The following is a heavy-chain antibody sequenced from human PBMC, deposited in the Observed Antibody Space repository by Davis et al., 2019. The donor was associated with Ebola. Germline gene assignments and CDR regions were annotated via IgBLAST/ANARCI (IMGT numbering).Heavy chain of an antibody. J-gene: IGHJ6*03. V-gene: IGHV3-43*01. CDR2: ISWDGVPT. CDR1: GFTFEDYT. Sequence: GGSLRLSCAASGFTFEDYTMHWVRQAPGKGLEWLCFISWDGVPTYADSVKGRFAISRDNSKNSLYLQMNSLRTDDTALYYCAKAANAASGYYMDVWGKGTTVTVSS. CDR3: AKAANAASGYYMDV. D-gene: IGHD2-15*01.